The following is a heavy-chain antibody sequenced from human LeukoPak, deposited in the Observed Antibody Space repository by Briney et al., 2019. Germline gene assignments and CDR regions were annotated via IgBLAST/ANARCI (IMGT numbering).Heavy chain of an antibody. V-gene: IGHV3-30-3*01. CDR1: GFTFSSYA. J-gene: IGHJ4*02. CDR2: ISYDGSNK. CDR3: AREDYGGNWFDY. Sequence: GGSLRLSCAASGFTFSSYAMHWVRQAPGKGLEWVAVISYDGSNKYYADSVKGRFTISRDNSKNTLYLQMNGLRAEDTAVYYCAREDYGGNWFDYWGQGTLVTVSS. D-gene: IGHD4-23*01.